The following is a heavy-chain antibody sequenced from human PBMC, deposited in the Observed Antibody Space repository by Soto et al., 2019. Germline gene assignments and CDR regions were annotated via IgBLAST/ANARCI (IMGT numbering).Heavy chain of an antibody. D-gene: IGHD6-13*01. J-gene: IGHJ6*02. Sequence: PGGSLRLSCAASGFTFSDYAMTWVRQAPGKGLEWVSGISSSGGNTYYADSVKGRFTITRDNSKNTLSLQMDSLRAEDTAVYYCAKNGASGKTWYMWYYALDVWGQGTTVTVSS. V-gene: IGHV3-23*01. CDR2: ISSSGGNT. CDR1: GFTFSDYA. CDR3: AKNGASGKTWYMWYYALDV.